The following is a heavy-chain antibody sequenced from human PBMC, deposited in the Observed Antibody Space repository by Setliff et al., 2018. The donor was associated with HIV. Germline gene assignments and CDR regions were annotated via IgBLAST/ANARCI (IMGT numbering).Heavy chain of an antibody. CDR2: INNDETIT. Sequence: GSLRLSCVGSGFTFSSYWMHWVRQAPGKGLVWVSHINNDETITNYADSVKGRFTISRDNAKNSLYLQMNSLRAEDTAVYYCAREVVGATERYYFDYWGQGTLVTVSS. V-gene: IGHV3-74*01. J-gene: IGHJ4*02. CDR1: GFTFSSYW. CDR3: AREVVGATERYYFDY. D-gene: IGHD1-26*01.